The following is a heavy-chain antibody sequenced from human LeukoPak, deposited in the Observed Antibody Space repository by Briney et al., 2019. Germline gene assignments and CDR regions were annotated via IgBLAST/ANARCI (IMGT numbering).Heavy chain of an antibody. D-gene: IGHD6-6*01. V-gene: IGHV4-34*01. CDR1: GGSFCGYY. CDR3: ARRSVVPVPYYFDY. Sequence: SETLSLTCAVYGGSFCGYYWSWIPQPPGKGLGWSGEINHSGSTNYNPSLKSRVTISVDTSKNQFSLKLSSVTAADTAVYYCARRSVVPVPYYFDYWGQGTLVTVSS. J-gene: IGHJ4*02. CDR2: INHSGST.